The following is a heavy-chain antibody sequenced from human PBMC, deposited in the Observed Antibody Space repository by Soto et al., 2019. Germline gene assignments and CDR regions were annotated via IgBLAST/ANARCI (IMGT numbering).Heavy chain of an antibody. CDR3: ARGNWNYYYGFDV. V-gene: IGHV3-7*01. CDR2: IKPDGSEQ. CDR1: GYSFTSYW. D-gene: IGHD1-20*01. J-gene: IGHJ6*02. Sequence: PGESLKISCKGSGYSFTSYWIGWVRQAPGKGPEWVANIKPDGSEQYYVDSVKGRFTISRDNANNSLYLQMNSLRAEDTAVYFCARGNWNYYYGFDVWGQGTTVTVSS.